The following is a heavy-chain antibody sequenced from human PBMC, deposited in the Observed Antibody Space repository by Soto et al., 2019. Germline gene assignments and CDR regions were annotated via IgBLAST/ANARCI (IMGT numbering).Heavy chain of an antibody. CDR1: GFTFSNYG. Sequence: EVQLLESGGGLVQPGGSLRLSCVASGFTFSNYGMNWVRQAPGKGLEWVSAAVTTAGRTYYADSVKGRFTVSRDNSKNTLYLQMNSLRAEDTAVYYCARRRDYGDFLFDYWGQGTLVTVSS. CDR2: AVTTAGRT. CDR3: ARRRDYGDFLFDY. V-gene: IGHV3-23*01. J-gene: IGHJ4*02. D-gene: IGHD4-17*01.